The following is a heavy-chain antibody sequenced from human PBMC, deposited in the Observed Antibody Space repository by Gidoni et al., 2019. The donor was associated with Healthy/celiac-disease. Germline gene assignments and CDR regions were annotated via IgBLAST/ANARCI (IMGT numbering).Heavy chain of an antibody. CDR1: GYTFTGYY. D-gene: IGHD2-2*01. CDR3: ARGNCSSTSCYHAFDI. V-gene: IGHV1-2*04. J-gene: IGHJ3*02. CDR2: INPNSGGT. Sequence: QVQLVQSGAEVTKPGASVKVSCKASGYTFTGYYMHWVRQAPGQGLEWMGWINPNSGGTNYAQKFQGWVTMTRDTSISTAYMELSRLRSDDTAVYYCARGNCSSTSCYHAFDIWGQGTMVTVSS.